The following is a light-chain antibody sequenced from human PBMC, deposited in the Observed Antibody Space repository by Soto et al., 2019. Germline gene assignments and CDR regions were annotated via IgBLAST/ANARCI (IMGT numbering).Light chain of an antibody. Sequence: QPVLTQPASVSGSPGQSITISCTGTSSDVGGYNYVSWYQQHPGKAPKLMIYDVSNRPSGVSNRFSGSKSGNTASLTISGLQAEDEADYYCSSDTSSSTLHVVFGGGTKLTVL. CDR3: SSDTSSSTLHVV. J-gene: IGLJ2*01. CDR1: SSDVGGYNY. CDR2: DVS. V-gene: IGLV2-14*01.